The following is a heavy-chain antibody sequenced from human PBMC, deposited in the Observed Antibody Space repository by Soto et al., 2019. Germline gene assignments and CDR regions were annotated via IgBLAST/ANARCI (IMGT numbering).Heavy chain of an antibody. Sequence: QLQLQESGPGLVKPSETLSLTCTVSGGSISSSSYYWGWIRQPPGKGLEWIGSIYYSGSTYYNPFRRCRVTISVDTSKNHFTLKLSSVTAADTAVYYCAREAEITLFVVVLSHWFDPWGQGTLVTVSS. CDR1: GGSISSSSYY. J-gene: IGHJ5*02. D-gene: IGHD3-3*01. CDR2: IYYSGST. V-gene: IGHV4-39*02. CDR3: AREAEITLFVVVLSHWFDP.